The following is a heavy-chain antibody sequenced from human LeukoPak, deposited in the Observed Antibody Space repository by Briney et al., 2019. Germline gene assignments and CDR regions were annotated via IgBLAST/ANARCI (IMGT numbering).Heavy chain of an antibody. CDR3: ARQGRSWDY. V-gene: IGHV3-7*03. D-gene: IGHD3-3*01. J-gene: IGHJ4*02. Sequence: GGSLRLSCAASGFTFSDYYMTWVRQTPGKGLEWVATLSPDGSDKFYMGSVKGRFTISRDNAKNSLYLQMNSLRVEDTAVYFCARQGRSWDYWGQGTLVTVSS. CDR2: LSPDGSDK. CDR1: GFTFSDYY.